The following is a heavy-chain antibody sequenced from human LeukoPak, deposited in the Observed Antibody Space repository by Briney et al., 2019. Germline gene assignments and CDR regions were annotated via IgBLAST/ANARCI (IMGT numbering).Heavy chain of an antibody. D-gene: IGHD3-22*01. CDR3: ARHITGDSSGYVYYFDY. J-gene: IGHJ4*02. Sequence: SETLSLTCTVSGGSISSSSYYWGWIRQPPGKGLEWIGSIYYSGSTYYNPSLKSRVTISVDTSKNQFSLKLSSVTAADTAVYYCARHITGDSSGYVYYFDYWGQGTLVTVSS. V-gene: IGHV4-39*01. CDR2: IYYSGST. CDR1: GGSISSSSYY.